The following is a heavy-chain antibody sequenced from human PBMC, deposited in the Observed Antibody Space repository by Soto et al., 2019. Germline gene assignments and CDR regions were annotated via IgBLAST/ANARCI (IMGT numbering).Heavy chain of an antibody. CDR3: ARDGYSSGWYVGGYFQH. D-gene: IGHD6-19*01. J-gene: IGHJ1*01. V-gene: IGHV3-33*01. CDR2: IWYDGSNK. CDR1: GFTFSSYG. Sequence: QVQLVESGGGVVQPGRSLRLSCAASGFTFSSYGMHWVRQAPGKGLEWVAVIWYDGSNKYYADSVKGRFTISRDNSKNXXYLQMNSLRAEDTAVYYCARDGYSSGWYVGGYFQHWGQGTLVTVSS.